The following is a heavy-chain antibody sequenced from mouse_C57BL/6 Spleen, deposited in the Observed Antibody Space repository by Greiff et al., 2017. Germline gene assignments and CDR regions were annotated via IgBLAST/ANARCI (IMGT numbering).Heavy chain of an antibody. CDR2: INPSNGGT. J-gene: IGHJ2*01. CDR1: GYTFTSYW. Sequence: VQLQQPGTELVKPGASVKLSCKASGYTFTSYWMHWVKQRPGQGLEWIGNINPSNGGTNYNEKFKSKATLTVDKASSTAYMQLSSLTSEDSAVYYCARYPGLLCYFDYWGEGTTLTVSS. CDR3: ARYPGLLCYFDY. D-gene: IGHD3-1*01. V-gene: IGHV1-53*01.